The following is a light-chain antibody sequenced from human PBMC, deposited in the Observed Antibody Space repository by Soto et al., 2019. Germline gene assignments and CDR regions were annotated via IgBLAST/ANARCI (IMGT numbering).Light chain of an antibody. Sequence: EMVLTQSPGTLSLSPGERATLSCRASQSVDSSFLAWYQQKPGQSPRLLLYATSSRGAGIPDRFSASGSGTDFTLTISRLEPEDSALYYCHQYGRLPRTFGQGTQVEVK. V-gene: IGKV3-20*01. CDR3: HQYGRLPRT. CDR1: QSVDSSF. J-gene: IGKJ1*01. CDR2: ATS.